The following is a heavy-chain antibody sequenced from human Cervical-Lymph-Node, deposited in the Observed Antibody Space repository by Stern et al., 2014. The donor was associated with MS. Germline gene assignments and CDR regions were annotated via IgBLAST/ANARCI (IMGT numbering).Heavy chain of an antibody. CDR1: GFTFSSYS. CDR2: MTSSGSTI. V-gene: IGHV3-48*01. CDR3: VRDIVTRGY. J-gene: IGHJ4*02. D-gene: IGHD1-26*01. Sequence: EVQLVESGGNLVHPGGSLRLSCAASGFTFSSYSMNCVRQAPGKGLEWISYMTSSGSTISYADSVKGRFIISRDNAKNSLFLQMNSLRAEDTAVYYCVRDIVTRGYWGQGTLVSVSS.